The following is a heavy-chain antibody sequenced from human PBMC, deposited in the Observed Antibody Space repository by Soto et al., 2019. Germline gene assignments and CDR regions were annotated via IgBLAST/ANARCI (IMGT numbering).Heavy chain of an antibody. Sequence: ASVKFSCKASGYTFTSYGISWVRQAPGQGLEWMGWINAGNGNTKYSQKFQGRVTITRDTSASTAYMELSSLRSEDTAVYYCARDYSYGYYYYYGMDVWGQGTTVTVSS. D-gene: IGHD5-18*01. V-gene: IGHV1-3*01. CDR2: INAGNGNT. CDR3: ARDYSYGYYYYYGMDV. CDR1: GYTFTSYG. J-gene: IGHJ6*02.